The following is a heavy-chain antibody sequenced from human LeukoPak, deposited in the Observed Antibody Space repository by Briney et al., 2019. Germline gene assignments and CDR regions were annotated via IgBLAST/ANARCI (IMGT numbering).Heavy chain of an antibody. Sequence: SETLSLTCTVSGGSISSYYWSWIRQPPGKGLEWIGYIYYSGSTNYNPSLKSRVTISVDTSKNQFSLKLSSVTAADTAVYYCARGIGEGYSSGWSNWFDPWGQGTLVTASS. CDR2: IYYSGST. CDR3: ARGIGEGYSSGWSNWFDP. J-gene: IGHJ5*02. V-gene: IGHV4-59*12. CDR1: GGSISSYY. D-gene: IGHD6-13*01.